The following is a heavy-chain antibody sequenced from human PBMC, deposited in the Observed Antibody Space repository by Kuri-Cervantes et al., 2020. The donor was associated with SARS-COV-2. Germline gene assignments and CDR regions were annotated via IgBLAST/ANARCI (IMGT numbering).Heavy chain of an antibody. J-gene: IGHJ4*02. V-gene: IGHV4-39*01. Sequence: SETLSLTCTVSSGSISSSSYYWGWIRQPPGKGLEWFGSIYYSGSTYYNPSLKSRVAISGGTSRNQFSLRLSSVTAPDTAVYYCAISLTTVARVDNWGQGTLVTVSS. CDR1: SGSISSSSYY. D-gene: IGHD4-11*01. CDR2: IYYSGST. CDR3: AISLTTVARVDN.